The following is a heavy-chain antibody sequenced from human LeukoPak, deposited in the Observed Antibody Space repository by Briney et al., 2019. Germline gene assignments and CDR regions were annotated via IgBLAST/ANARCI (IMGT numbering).Heavy chain of an antibody. D-gene: IGHD3-16*01. CDR3: ARAVGSYGVDY. CDR2: IYTSGST. Sequence: SETLSLTCTVSGGSISSGSYYWSWIRQPAGKGLEWIGRIYTSGSTNYNPSLKSRVTISVDTSKNQFSLKLSSVTAADTAVYYCARAVGSYGVDYWGQGTLVTVSS. CDR1: GGSISSGSYY. J-gene: IGHJ4*02. V-gene: IGHV4-61*02.